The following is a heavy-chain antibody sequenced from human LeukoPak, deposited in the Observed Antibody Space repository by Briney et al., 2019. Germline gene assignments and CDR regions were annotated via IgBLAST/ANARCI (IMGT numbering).Heavy chain of an antibody. Sequence: SVKVSCKASGDTFINYAISWVRQAPGQGLEWMGGVIPVFGTTNYAQNFQGRVTITTDESTSTAYMELSRLRSEDTAVYYCATSRRAYYYYYMDVWGKGTTVTVSS. CDR3: ATSRRAYYYYYMDV. CDR1: GDTFINYA. V-gene: IGHV1-69*05. CDR2: VIPVFGTT. J-gene: IGHJ6*03.